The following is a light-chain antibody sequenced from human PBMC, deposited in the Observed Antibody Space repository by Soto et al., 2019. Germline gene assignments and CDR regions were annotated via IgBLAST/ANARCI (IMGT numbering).Light chain of an antibody. Sequence: DIVLTQSPATLSLSPVDRVTLSCRASQTVGRFLSWYQHSPGQGPRLLVYDASNRATGVPARFSGSGSETAFTLTISSLEPEDFAVYYCQQRLHWPITFGQGTRLEIK. CDR3: QQRLHWPIT. CDR2: DAS. J-gene: IGKJ5*01. V-gene: IGKV3-11*01. CDR1: QTVGRF.